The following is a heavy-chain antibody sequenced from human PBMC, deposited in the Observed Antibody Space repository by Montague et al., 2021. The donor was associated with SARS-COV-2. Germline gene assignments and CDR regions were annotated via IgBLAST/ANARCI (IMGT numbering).Heavy chain of an antibody. CDR3: ARGVVGPTVLFLEY. J-gene: IGHJ4*02. Sequence: SETLSLTCTVSNYSVSSGYYWGWIRQLPGKGLEWIGFKFHSGSTXYNPARQSRVITSVDTSKNQVSLKLRSVSAADTAVYYCARGVVGPTVLFLEYWGQGILVAVSS. CDR2: KFHSGST. D-gene: IGHD1-26*01. V-gene: IGHV4-38-2*02. CDR1: NYSVSSGYY.